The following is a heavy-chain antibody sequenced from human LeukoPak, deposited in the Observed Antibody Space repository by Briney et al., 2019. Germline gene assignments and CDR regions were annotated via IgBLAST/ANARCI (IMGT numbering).Heavy chain of an antibody. CDR3: ARHFGDSSGSFDY. CDR1: GGSFSGYY. D-gene: IGHD3-22*01. V-gene: IGHV4-34*01. CDR2: INHSGST. J-gene: IGHJ4*02. Sequence: SETLSLTCAVYGGSFSGYYWSWIRQPPGKGLEWIGEINHSGSTNYNPSLKSRVTISVDTSKNQFSLKLSSVTAADTAVYYCARHFGDSSGSFDYWGQGTLVTVSS.